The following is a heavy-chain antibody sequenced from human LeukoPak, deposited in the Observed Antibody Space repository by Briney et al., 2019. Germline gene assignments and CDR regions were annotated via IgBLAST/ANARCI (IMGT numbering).Heavy chain of an antibody. J-gene: IGHJ3*02. Sequence: SVKVSCKASGYTFTSYYMHWVRQAPGQGLEWMGGIIPIFGTANYAQKFQGRVTITADESTSTAYMELSSLRSEDTAVYYRARGRDAFDIWGQGTMVTVSS. CDR1: GYTFTSYY. CDR2: IIPIFGTA. V-gene: IGHV1-69*13. CDR3: ARGRDAFDI.